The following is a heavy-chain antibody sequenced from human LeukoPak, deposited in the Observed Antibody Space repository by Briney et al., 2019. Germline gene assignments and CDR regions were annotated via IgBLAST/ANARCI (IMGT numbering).Heavy chain of an antibody. V-gene: IGHV3-23*01. CDR3: AKGQSIAAAAYYYYYMDV. CDR2: ISGSGGST. Sequence: GGSLRLSCAASGFTFSSYAMSWVRQAPGKGLEWVSAISGSGGSTYYADSVKGRFTISRDNSKNTLYLQMNSLRAEDTAVYYCAKGQSIAAAAYYYYYMDVWGKGTTVTVSS. D-gene: IGHD6-13*01. CDR1: GFTFSSYA. J-gene: IGHJ6*03.